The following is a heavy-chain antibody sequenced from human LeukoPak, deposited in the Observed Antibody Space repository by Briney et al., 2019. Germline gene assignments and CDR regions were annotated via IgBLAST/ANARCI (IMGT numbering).Heavy chain of an antibody. J-gene: IGHJ4*02. CDR3: ARALLYDSRGYYSHFDY. CDR2: IYPGDSDT. D-gene: IGHD3-22*01. CDR1: GYSFTTYW. Sequence: GESLKISCKGSGYSFTTYWIGWVRQMPGKGLEWMGIIYPGDSDTRYSPSFQGQVTISADKSISTAYLQWSSLKASDTAMYYCARALLYDSRGYYSHFDYWGQGTLVTVSS. V-gene: IGHV5-51*01.